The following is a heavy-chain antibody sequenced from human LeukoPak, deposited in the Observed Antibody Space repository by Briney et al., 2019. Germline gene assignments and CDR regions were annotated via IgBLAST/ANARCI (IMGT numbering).Heavy chain of an antibody. CDR1: GYSFTSYW. CDR3: ASGRMVRGVISYFDY. V-gene: IGHV5-51*01. Sequence: GESLKISCKGSGYSFTSYWIGWVRQMPGKGLEWMGIIYPGDSDTRYSPSFQGQVTISADKSISTAYLQWSSLKASDTAMYYCASGRMVRGVISYFDYWGQGTLVTVSS. CDR2: IYPGDSDT. J-gene: IGHJ4*02. D-gene: IGHD3-10*01.